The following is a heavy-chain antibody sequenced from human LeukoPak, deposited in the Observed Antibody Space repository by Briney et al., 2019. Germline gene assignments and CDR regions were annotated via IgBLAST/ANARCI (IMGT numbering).Heavy chain of an antibody. D-gene: IGHD3-3*01. CDR3: ARLTNGVEPFDY. V-gene: IGHV3-53*01. Sequence: PGGSLRLSCAASGFTVSSNYMGWVRQAPGKGLEWVSVIYSGGSTYYADSMKGRFTISRDNSKNTLYLQMNSLRAEDTAVYYCARLTNGVEPFDYWGQGTLVTVSS. J-gene: IGHJ4*02. CDR1: GFTVSSNY. CDR2: IYSGGST.